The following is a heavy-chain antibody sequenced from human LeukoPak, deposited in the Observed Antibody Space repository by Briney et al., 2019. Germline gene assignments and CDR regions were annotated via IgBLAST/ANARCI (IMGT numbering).Heavy chain of an antibody. CDR1: GLTFSNNW. D-gene: IGHD1-7*01. V-gene: IGHV3-7*01. CDR2: INPDGSDK. J-gene: IGHJ4*02. Sequence: QTGGSLRLSCAASGLTFSNNWMTWVRQAPGKGLEWLANINPDGSDKYYVDSMKGRFAISRDNAKNSLYLQIDGLRDDDTAVYYCARHSDWSYDYWGQGTLVIVSS. CDR3: ARHSDWSYDY.